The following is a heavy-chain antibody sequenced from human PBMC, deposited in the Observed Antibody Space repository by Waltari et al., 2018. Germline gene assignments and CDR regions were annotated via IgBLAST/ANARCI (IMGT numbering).Heavy chain of an antibody. CDR2: INPSGGST. CDR3: ARGPSITIFGVVIMDDY. D-gene: IGHD3-3*01. CDR1: GYTFTSYY. V-gene: IGHV1-46*01. J-gene: IGHJ4*02. Sequence: QVQLVQSGAEVKKPGASVKVSCKASGYTFTSYYMHWVRQAPGQGLEWMGIINPSGGSTSYAQKFQGRVTMTRDTSTSTVYMELSSLRSEDTAVYYCARGPSITIFGVVIMDDYWGQGTLVTVSS.